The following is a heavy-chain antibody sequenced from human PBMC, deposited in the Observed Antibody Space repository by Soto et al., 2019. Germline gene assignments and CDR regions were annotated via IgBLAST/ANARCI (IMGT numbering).Heavy chain of an antibody. V-gene: IGHV1-24*01. J-gene: IGHJ4*02. D-gene: IGHD3-10*01. CDR2: FDPEDGET. Sequence: ASVKVSCKVSGYTLTELSMHWVRQAPGKGLEWMGGFDPEDGETIYAQKFQGRVTMTEDTSTDTAYMELSSLRSEDTAVYYCATDPAGYYYGSGSYHYWGQGTLVTVSS. CDR1: GYTLTELS. CDR3: ATDPAGYYYGSGSYHY.